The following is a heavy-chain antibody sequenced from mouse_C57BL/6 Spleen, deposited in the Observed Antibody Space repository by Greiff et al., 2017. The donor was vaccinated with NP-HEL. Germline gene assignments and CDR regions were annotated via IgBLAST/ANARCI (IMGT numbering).Heavy chain of an antibody. D-gene: IGHD2-5*01. CDR3: ARDEDSNYDAMDY. CDR1: GYSITSGYY. CDR2: ISYDGSN. J-gene: IGHJ4*01. Sequence: EVQLQESGPGLVKPSQSLSLTCSVTGYSITSGYYWNWIRQFPGNKLEWMGYISYDGSNNYNPSLKNRISITRDTSKNQFFLKLNSVTTEDTATYDCARDEDSNYDAMDYWGQGTSVTVSS. V-gene: IGHV3-6*01.